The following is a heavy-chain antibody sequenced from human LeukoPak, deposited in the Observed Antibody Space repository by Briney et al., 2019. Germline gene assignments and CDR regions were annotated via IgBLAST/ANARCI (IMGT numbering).Heavy chain of an antibody. CDR3: ARVARGYYDSSGVDI. J-gene: IGHJ3*02. CDR1: GYTFTSYG. CDR2: MSGYNGNT. D-gene: IGHD3-22*01. V-gene: IGHV1-18*01. Sequence: ASVRVSCTASGYTFTSYGISWVRQATGQALEWMGWMSGYNGNTNYAQKLQGRVTMTTDTPTSTAYLDLRSLSSDETAVYYCARVARGYYDSSGVDIWGQGTTVTVSS.